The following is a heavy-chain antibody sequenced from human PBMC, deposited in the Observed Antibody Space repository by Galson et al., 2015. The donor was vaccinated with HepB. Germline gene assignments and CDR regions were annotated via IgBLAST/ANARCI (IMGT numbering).Heavy chain of an antibody. J-gene: IGHJ5*02. CDR1: GYTFTSYG. Sequence: SVKVSCKASGYTFTSYGISWVRQAPGQGLEWMGWISAYTGNTNYAQQLQGRVTIPTDTSTPSANMELRSLRSDDTAVYYCARDLLRGYCSSASCTRFDPWGQGTLVTVSS. CDR3: ARDLLRGYCSSASCTRFDP. D-gene: IGHD2-2*03. V-gene: IGHV1-18*01. CDR2: ISAYTGNT.